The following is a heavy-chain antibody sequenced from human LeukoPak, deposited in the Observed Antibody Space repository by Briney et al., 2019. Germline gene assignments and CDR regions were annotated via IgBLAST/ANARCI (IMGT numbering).Heavy chain of an antibody. D-gene: IGHD6-6*01. CDR2: IYYSGST. CDR3: ARDPRIAARLAVPYFDY. CDR1: GGSISSSSYY. Sequence: PSETLSLTCTVSGGSISSSSYYWGWIRQPPGKGLEWIGSIYYSGSTYYNPSLKSRATISVDTSKNQFSLKLSSVTAADTAVYYCARDPRIAARLAVPYFDYWGQGTLVTVSS. V-gene: IGHV4-39*07. J-gene: IGHJ4*02.